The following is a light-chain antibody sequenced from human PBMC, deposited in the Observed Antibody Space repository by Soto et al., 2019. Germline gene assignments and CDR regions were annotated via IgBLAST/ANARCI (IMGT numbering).Light chain of an antibody. J-gene: IGKJ4*01. CDR2: CAS. Sequence: DIQMTQSPSSLSASVGDRVTITCRASQNIDTSLAWYQQKSDRASKSLIYCASSLQSGVPSLFLGSRSVTDFTLTICTLQPEAFATYFCQQYETYPTFGGGTKVEIK. CDR3: QQYETYPT. V-gene: IGKV1D-16*01. CDR1: QNIDTS.